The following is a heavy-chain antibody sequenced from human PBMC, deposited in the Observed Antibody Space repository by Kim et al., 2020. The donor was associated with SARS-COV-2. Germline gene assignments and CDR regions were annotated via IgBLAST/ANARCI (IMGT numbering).Heavy chain of an antibody. J-gene: IGHJ6*03. CDR3: ASQPDSSRWYYYYYFLDV. V-gene: IGHV3-66*04. D-gene: IGHD6-13*01. CDR2: IYSGGST. CDR1: GITVSSNF. Sequence: GGSLRLSCAASGITVSSNFMSWVRQAPGKGLEWISVIYSGGSTYHADSVKGRFSMSRDPSKNTVVLQMNSLRPDDTAVYYCASQPDSSRWYYYYYFLDVWGKGTTVTVSS.